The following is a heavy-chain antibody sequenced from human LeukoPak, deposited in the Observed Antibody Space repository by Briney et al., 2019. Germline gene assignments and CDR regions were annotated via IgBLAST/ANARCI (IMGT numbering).Heavy chain of an antibody. D-gene: IGHD3-10*01. CDR1: GFTFSSYS. V-gene: IGHV3-23*01. J-gene: IGHJ4*02. CDR3: ARGAMVRGVHYFDY. Sequence: GGSLRLSCAASGFTFSSYSMNWVRQAPGKGLEWVSAISGSGGSTYYADSVKGRFTISRDNSKNTLYLQMNSLRAEDTAVYYCARGAMVRGVHYFDYWGQGTLVTVSS. CDR2: ISGSGGST.